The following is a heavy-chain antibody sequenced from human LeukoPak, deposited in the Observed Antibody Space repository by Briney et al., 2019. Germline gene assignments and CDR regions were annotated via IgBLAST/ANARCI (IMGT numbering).Heavy chain of an antibody. J-gene: IGHJ6*03. CDR3: ARTTVTTHYYYMDV. D-gene: IGHD4-17*01. CDR1: GGSISSSSYY. CDR2: IYYSGST. V-gene: IGHV4-39*01. Sequence: PSETLSLTCTVSGGSISSSSYYWGWIRQPPGKGLEWIGSIYYSGSTYYNPSLKSRVTISVDTSKNQFSLKLSSVTAADTAVYYCARTTVTTHYYYMDVWGKGTTVTVSS.